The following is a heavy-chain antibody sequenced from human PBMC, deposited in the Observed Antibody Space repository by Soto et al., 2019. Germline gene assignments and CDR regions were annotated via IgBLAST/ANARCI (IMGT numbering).Heavy chain of an antibody. CDR1: GFTFSSYA. J-gene: IGHJ6*02. D-gene: IGHD2-2*01. CDR2: ISGSGGST. V-gene: IGHV3-23*01. CDR3: AKPLGYCSSTSCYRGMRYYYYYGMDV. Sequence: HPGGSLRLSCAASGFTFSSYAMSWVRQAPGKGLEWVSAISGSGGSTYYADSVKGRFTISRDNSKNTLYLQMNSLRAEDTAVYYCAKPLGYCSSTSCYRGMRYYYYYGMDVWGQGTTVTVSS.